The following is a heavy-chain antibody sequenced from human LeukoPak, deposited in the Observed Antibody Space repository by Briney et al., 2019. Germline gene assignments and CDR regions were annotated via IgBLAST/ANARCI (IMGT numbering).Heavy chain of an antibody. J-gene: IGHJ4*02. V-gene: IGHV3-23*01. Sequence: PGGSLRLSCAASGFTFSSYAMSWVRQAPGKGLEWVSAISGSGGSTYYADSVKGRFTISRDNSKNTLYLQMNSLGAEDTAVYYCAKALPQDTIAVAGSYYFDYWGQGTLVTVSS. CDR3: AKALPQDTIAVAGSYYFDY. D-gene: IGHD6-19*01. CDR1: GFTFSSYA. CDR2: ISGSGGST.